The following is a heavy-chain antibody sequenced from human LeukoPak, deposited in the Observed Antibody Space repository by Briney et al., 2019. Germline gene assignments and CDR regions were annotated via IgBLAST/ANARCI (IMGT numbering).Heavy chain of an antibody. CDR1: GFSFGDYH. Sequence: GGSLRLSCAASGFSFGDYHMNWVRQAPGKGLEWVSFISSSSSYIYYADSVKGRFTISRDNAKNSLYLQMNSLRAEDTAVYYCAREQWPSGSNYYYGMDVWGQGTTVTVSS. CDR3: AREQWPSGSNYYYGMDV. D-gene: IGHD6-19*01. V-gene: IGHV3-21*01. J-gene: IGHJ6*02. CDR2: ISSSSSYI.